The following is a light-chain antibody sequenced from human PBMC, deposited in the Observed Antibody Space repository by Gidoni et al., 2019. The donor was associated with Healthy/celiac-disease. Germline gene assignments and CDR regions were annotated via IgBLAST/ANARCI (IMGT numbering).Light chain of an antibody. CDR3: MQGTHWPMT. CDR1: QSLVYSDGNTY. Sequence: DVVMTQSPLSLPVTLGQPASIPCRSSQSLVYSDGNTYLHWFQQRPGQSPRRLIYKVSNRDSGVPDRFSGSVSGADFTLKISRVEAEDVGVYYCMQGTHWPMTFGQGTKVEIK. J-gene: IGKJ1*01. V-gene: IGKV2-30*01. CDR2: KVS.